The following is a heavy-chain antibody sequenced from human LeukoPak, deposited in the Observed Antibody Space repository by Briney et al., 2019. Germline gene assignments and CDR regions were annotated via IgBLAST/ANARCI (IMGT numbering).Heavy chain of an antibody. Sequence: RTGGSLRLSCAASGFTFDDYGMSWVRQAPGKGLEWVSGINWNGGSTGYADSVKGRFTISRDNAKNSLYLQMNSLRAEDTALYYCARALRGDGDYDYYYMDVWGKGTTVTVSS. CDR3: ARALRGDGDYDYYYMDV. D-gene: IGHD2-21*02. CDR1: GFTFDDYG. CDR2: INWNGGST. V-gene: IGHV3-20*04. J-gene: IGHJ6*03.